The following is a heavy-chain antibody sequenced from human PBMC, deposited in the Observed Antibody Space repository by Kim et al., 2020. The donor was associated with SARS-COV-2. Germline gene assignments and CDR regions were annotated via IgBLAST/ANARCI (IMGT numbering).Heavy chain of an antibody. Sequence: SETLSLTCTVSGGSISSGDYYWSWIRQPPGKGLEWIGYIYYSGSTYYNPSLKSRVTISVDTSKNQFSLKLSSVTAADTAVYYCARVSGYYYYYYYGMDVWGPGPTVTVSS. J-gene: IGHJ6*02. CDR3: ARVSGYYYYYYYGMDV. CDR1: GGSISSGDYY. V-gene: IGHV4-30-4*01. D-gene: IGHD3-22*01. CDR2: IYYSGST.